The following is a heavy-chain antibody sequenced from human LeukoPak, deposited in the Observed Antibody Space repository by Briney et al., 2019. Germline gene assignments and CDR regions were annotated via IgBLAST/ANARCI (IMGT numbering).Heavy chain of an antibody. D-gene: IGHD2-21*01. CDR2: ISWDGDIT. CDR3: SKGSRAGGDGQFDS. J-gene: IGHJ4*02. Sequence: GGSLRLSCAASGFTFDDYSMHWVRQAPGKGLEWVSLISWDGDITYYADSVKGRFTISRDNSKNSLYLQINSLRTEDTALYYCSKGSRAGGDGQFDSWGQGTLVTVSS. CDR1: GFTFDDYS. V-gene: IGHV3-43*01.